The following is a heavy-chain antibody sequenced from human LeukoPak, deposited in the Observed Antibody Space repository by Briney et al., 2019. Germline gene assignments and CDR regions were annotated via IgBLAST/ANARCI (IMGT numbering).Heavy chain of an antibody. CDR3: ARHLGYCSGGSCYPFDY. V-gene: IGHV3-21*01. J-gene: IGHJ4*02. CDR2: ISSSSSYI. Sequence: GGSLRLSCATSGFTFSSYSMNWVRQAPGKGLEWVSSISSSSSYIYYADSVKGRFTISRDNAKNSLYLQMNSLRAEDTAVYYCARHLGYCSGGSCYPFDYWGQGTLVTVSS. CDR1: GFTFSSYS. D-gene: IGHD2-15*01.